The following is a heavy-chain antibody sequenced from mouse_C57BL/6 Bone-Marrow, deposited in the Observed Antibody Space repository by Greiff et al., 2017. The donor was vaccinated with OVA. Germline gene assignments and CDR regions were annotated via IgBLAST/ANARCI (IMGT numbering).Heavy chain of an antibody. J-gene: IGHJ3*01. V-gene: IGHV14-4*01. CDR1: GFNIKDDY. CDR2: IDPENGDT. CDR3: TTEDGNFWFAY. Sequence: EVQGVESGAELVRPGASVKLSCTASGFNIKDDYMHWVKQRPEQGLEWIGWIDPENGDTEYASKFQGKATITADTSSNTAYLQLSSLTSEDTAVYYGTTEDGNFWFAYWGQGTLVTVSA. D-gene: IGHD2-1*01.